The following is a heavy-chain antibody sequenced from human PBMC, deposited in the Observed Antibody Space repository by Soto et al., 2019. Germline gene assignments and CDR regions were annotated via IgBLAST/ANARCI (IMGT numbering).Heavy chain of an antibody. CDR1: GFSLSGSGMR. CDR2: IDWEDTK. Sequence: SGPTLVNPTQTLTLTGTVSGFSLSGSGMRVTWIRQPPGKALEWLARIDWEDTKIYSTSLKTRLTISKDTSKNQVVLTMTNVDPADTGTYYCARAFYGMDVWGQGTTVTVSS. J-gene: IGHJ6*02. CDR3: ARAFYGMDV. V-gene: IGHV2-70*04.